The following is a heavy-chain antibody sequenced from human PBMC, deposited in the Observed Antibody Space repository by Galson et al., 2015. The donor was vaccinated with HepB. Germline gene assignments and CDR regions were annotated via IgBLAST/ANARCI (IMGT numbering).Heavy chain of an antibody. D-gene: IGHD2-2*01. CDR2: ISGSGGST. CDR1: GFNFSSYA. Sequence: SLRLSCAASGFNFSSYAMSWVRQAPGKGLEWVSAISGSGGSTYYADSVKGRFTISRDNSKNTLYLQMNSLRAEDTAVYYCAKDQDVVVPAAWGFDYWGQGTLVTVSS. V-gene: IGHV3-23*01. J-gene: IGHJ4*02. CDR3: AKDQDVVVPAAWGFDY.